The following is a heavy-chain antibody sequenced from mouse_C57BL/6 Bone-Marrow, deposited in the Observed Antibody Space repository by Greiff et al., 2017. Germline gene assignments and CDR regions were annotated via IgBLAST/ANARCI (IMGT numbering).Heavy chain of an antibody. D-gene: IGHD4-1*01. V-gene: IGHV1-62-2*01. Sequence: VKVVESGAELVKPGASVKLSCKASGYTFTEYTIHWVKQRSGQGLAWIGWFYPGSGSIKYNEKFKDKATLTADKSSSTVYMELSRLTSEDSAVYFCARHEDRGLGPYYFDYWGQGTTLTVSS. CDR3: ARHEDRGLGPYYFDY. CDR1: GYTFTEYT. CDR2: FYPGSGSI. J-gene: IGHJ2*01.